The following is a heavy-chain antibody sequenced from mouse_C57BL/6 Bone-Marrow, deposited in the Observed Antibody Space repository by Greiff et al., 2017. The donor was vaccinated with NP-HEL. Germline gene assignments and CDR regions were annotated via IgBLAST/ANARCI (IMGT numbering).Heavy chain of an antibody. CDR3: ARNPFYYYGSSFLDY. Sequence: QVQLKESGPGLVAPSQSLSITCTVSGFSLTSYAISWVRQPPGKGLEWLGVIWTGGGTNYNSALKSRLSLSKDNSKSQVFLKMNSLQTDDTARYYCARNPFYYYGSSFLDYWGQGTTLTVSS. CDR1: GFSLTSYA. CDR2: IWTGGGT. D-gene: IGHD1-1*01. J-gene: IGHJ2*01. V-gene: IGHV2-9-1*01.